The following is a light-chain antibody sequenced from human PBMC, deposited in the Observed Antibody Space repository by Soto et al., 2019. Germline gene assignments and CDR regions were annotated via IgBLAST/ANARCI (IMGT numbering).Light chain of an antibody. CDR1: QDISRY. CDR2: FSS. CDR3: QQLYSYPLT. J-gene: IGKJ4*01. V-gene: IGKV1-9*01. Sequence: IQLTQSPSSLSASVGDRVTITCRASQDISRYLAWYQQKAGKAPKLLIYFSSTLQSGVPSRFSGSRPGTDFTLTISSLQPEDFATYYCQQLYSYPLTFGAGTKVEI.